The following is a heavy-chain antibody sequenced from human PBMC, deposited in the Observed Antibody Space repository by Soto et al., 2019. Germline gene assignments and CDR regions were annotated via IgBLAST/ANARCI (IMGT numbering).Heavy chain of an antibody. V-gene: IGHV4-30-2*01. CDR2: IYHSGST. CDR3: AGGIAARPLGY. D-gene: IGHD6-6*01. CDR1: GGSISSGGYS. Sequence: QLQLQESGSGLVKPSQTLSLTCAVSGGSISSGGYSWSWIRQPPGKGLEWIGYIYHSGSTYYNPSSKSRVTISVARPRTQFSLKLSSVTAADTAVYYCAGGIAARPLGYWGQGTLVTVSS. J-gene: IGHJ4*02.